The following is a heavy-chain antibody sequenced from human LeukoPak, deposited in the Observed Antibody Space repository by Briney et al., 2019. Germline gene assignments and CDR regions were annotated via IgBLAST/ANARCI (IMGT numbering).Heavy chain of an antibody. CDR1: GFPFSRNS. D-gene: IGHD2-2*01. Sequence: GRSLRLSCAVSGFPFSRNSMSWVRKAPGKGLEWISAISSGGVDTFYADSVQGRFIVSRDISKNTLYLQMDSLRADDTAVYYCAKPSKYGNFFDYWGQGTLVTVSS. J-gene: IGHJ4*02. CDR2: ISSGGVDT. V-gene: IGHV3-23*01. CDR3: AKPSKYGNFFDY.